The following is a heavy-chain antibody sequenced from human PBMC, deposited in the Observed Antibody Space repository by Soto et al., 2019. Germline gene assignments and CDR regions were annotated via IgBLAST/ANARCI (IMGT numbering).Heavy chain of an antibody. J-gene: IGHJ5*02. V-gene: IGHV1-69*05. CDR2: IIPIFGTA. CDR1: GGTFSSYA. CDR3: AREAGITGTSGSGWFDP. Sequence: SSVKVSFKASGGTFSSYAISWVRQAPGQGLEWMGGIIPIFGTANYAQKFQGRVTMTRDTSISTAYMELSRLRSDDTAVYYCAREAGITGTSGSGWFDPWGQGTLVTVSS. D-gene: IGHD1-7*01.